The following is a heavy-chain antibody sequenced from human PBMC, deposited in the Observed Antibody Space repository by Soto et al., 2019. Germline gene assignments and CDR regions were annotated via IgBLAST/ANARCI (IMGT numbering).Heavy chain of an antibody. CDR2: IYYSVST. J-gene: IGHJ4*02. CDR3: ASYSGGSSSFDY. D-gene: IGHD2-15*01. CDR1: GGSISSYY. Sequence: SETLSLTCTVSGGSISSYYWSWIRQPPGKGLEWIGYIYYSVSTNYNPSLKSRVTISVDTSKNQFSLKLSSVTAADTAVYYCASYSGGSSSFDYWGQGTLVTVSS. V-gene: IGHV4-59*08.